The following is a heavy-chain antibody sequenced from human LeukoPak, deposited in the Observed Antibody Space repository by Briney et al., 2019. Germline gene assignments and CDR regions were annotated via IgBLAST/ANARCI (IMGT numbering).Heavy chain of an antibody. CDR3: ARDSGYTGSLDY. CDR1: GFTFSSYG. CDR2: IWYDGSNK. D-gene: IGHD6-13*01. V-gene: IGHV3-33*01. Sequence: PGGSLRLSCAASGFTFSSYGMHWVRQAPGKGLEGVEVIWYDGSNKYYADSVKGRFTISRDNSKNTLYLQMNSLRAEETAVYYRARDSGYTGSLDYWGQGTLVTASS. J-gene: IGHJ4*02.